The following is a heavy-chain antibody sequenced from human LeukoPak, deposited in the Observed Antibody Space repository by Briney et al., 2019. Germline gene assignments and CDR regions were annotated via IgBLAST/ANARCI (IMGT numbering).Heavy chain of an antibody. Sequence: GGSLRLSCAASGFTFRRYWIHWVGQAPGKGRDGVSRMNPDGSTTTYPDSVKGRFTISSDNAKNTVYLQLTSLRAEDTAVYYCARVLSGSWDWFDPGGQGTMVTVSS. V-gene: IGHV3-74*01. CDR1: GFTFRRYW. CDR3: ARVLSGSWDWFDP. D-gene: IGHD3-22*01. J-gene: IGHJ5*02. CDR2: MNPDGSTT.